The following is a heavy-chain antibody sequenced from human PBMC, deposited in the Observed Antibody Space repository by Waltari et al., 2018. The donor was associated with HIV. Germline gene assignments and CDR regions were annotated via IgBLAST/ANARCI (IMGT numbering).Heavy chain of an antibody. D-gene: IGHD2-15*01. CDR1: ARTVSGHH. J-gene: IGHJ3*01. CDR3: ARWEGYFDV. V-gene: IGHV4-34*08. CDR2: INHSGVP. Sequence: QLGAALLKPADPLSRPCAVDARTVSGHHWSWIRQSPGKGLEWIGEINHSGVPNYNSSLKSRALISVDTSKNQFSLRLTSLTAADTGVYFCARWEGYFDVWG.